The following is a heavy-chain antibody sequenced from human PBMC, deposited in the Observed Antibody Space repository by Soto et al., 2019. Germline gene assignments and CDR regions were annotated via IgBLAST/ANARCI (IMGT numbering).Heavy chain of an antibody. Sequence: SETLSLTCTVSGGSISSTDCSWIRKRPGKGLGWMGYIYYSGSPNNNPSLKSRVTISVDTCKNQFSLKLSSVTAADTAVYYCAIVLVGACFDPWGQGTLVTVSS. CDR3: AIVLVGACFDP. CDR2: IYYSGSP. D-gene: IGHD1-26*01. J-gene: IGHJ5*02. V-gene: IGHV4-59*01. CDR1: GGSISSTD.